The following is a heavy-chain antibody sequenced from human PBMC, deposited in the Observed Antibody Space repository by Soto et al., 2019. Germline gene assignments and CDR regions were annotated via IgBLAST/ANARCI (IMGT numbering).Heavy chain of an antibody. CDR1: GYTFASYG. CDR2: ISPYNGNT. D-gene: IGHD3-22*01. Sequence: QVQLVQSGAEVKKPGASVKVSCKASGYTFASYGINWVRQAPGQGLEFMGWISPYNGNTNYAQNLQGRVTMTTHTSTSTAYMELRSLRSDDTAMYYCARGSDSSGYYSYFDYWGQGTLVTVSS. J-gene: IGHJ4*02. V-gene: IGHV1-18*04. CDR3: ARGSDSSGYYSYFDY.